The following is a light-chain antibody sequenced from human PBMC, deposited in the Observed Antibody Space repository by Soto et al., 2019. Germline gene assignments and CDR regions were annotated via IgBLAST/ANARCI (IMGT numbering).Light chain of an antibody. V-gene: IGLV2-14*01. CDR2: DVS. J-gene: IGLJ1*01. Sequence: QSALTQPASVSGSPGQSITISCTGTSSDVGGYNYVSWYQQHPGKAPKLMIYDVSNRPSGVSNRFSGSKSGNTASLTISGLQVEDDADYYCSSYTSSSTLYVFGTGTKVTVL. CDR3: SSYTSSSTLYV. CDR1: SSDVGGYNY.